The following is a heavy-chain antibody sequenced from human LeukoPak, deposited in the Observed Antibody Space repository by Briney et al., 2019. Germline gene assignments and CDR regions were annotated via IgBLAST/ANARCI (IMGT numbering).Heavy chain of an antibody. CDR1: GGTFSNYA. V-gene: IGHV1-69*13. J-gene: IGHJ4*02. D-gene: IGHD3-9*01. CDR3: ARSKALRLDDIYY. Sequence: EASVKVSCKASGGTFSNYAISWVRQAPGQGLEWMGGIIPIFGTANYAQKFQGRVTITADESTSTAYMELSSLRSEDTAVYYCARSKALRLDDIYYWGQGTLVTVSS. CDR2: IIPIFGTA.